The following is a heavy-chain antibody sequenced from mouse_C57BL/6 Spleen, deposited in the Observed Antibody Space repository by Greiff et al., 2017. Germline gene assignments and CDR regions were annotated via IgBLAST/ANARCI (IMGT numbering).Heavy chain of an antibody. CDR2: IHPNSGST. CDR1: GYTFTSYC. V-gene: IGHV1-64*01. D-gene: IGHD1-1*02. CDR3: AREKYGGSNDY. Sequence: VQLQQPGAELVKPGASVKLSCKASGYTFTSYCMHWVKQRPGQGLEWIGMIHPNSGSTNYNETFKSKATLTVDNSTSTAYMQLSSLTSEDSAVYYCAREKYGGSNDYWGQGTTLTVSS. J-gene: IGHJ2*01.